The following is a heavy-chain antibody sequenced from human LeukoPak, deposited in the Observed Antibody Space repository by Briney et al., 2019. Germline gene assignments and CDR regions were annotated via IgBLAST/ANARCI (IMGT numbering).Heavy chain of an antibody. CDR2: IYAGDSDT. CDR3: ARRFSGTTFDY. J-gene: IGHJ4*02. Sequence: GESLKISCRGSGYNFTRNWIGWVRPMPGKGLEWMGIIYAGDSDTRYSPSFQGQVTISADKSISTAYLHWSSLQASDTGMYYCARRFSGTTFDYWGQGTLVTVSS. D-gene: IGHD1-7*01. V-gene: IGHV5-51*01. CDR1: GYNFTRNW.